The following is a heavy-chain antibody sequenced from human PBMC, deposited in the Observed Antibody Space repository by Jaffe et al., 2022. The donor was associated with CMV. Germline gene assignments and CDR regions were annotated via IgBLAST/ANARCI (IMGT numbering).Heavy chain of an antibody. J-gene: IGHJ5*02. V-gene: IGHV4-31*03. Sequence: QVQLQESGPGLVKPSQTLSLTCTVSGGSISSGGYYWSWIRQHPGKGLEWIGYIYYSGSTYYNPSLKSRVTISVDTSKNQFSLKLSSVTAADTAVYYCARAHQILTTLSGGFDPWGQGTLVTVSS. CDR1: GGSISSGGYY. CDR3: ARAHQILTTLSGGFDP. CDR2: IYYSGST. D-gene: IGHD3-9*01.